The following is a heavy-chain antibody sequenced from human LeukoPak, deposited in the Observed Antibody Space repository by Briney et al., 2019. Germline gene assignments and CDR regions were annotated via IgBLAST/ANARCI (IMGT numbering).Heavy chain of an antibody. D-gene: IGHD6-19*01. CDR1: GFTFTDYY. J-gene: IGHJ4*02. V-gene: IGHV3-11*01. CDR3: ARVAVADTYFDD. CDR2: ISNSGSTI. Sequence: GGSLRLSCAASGFTFTDYYMSWIRQAPGKGLEWVSYISNSGSTIYYADSVQGRFTISRDNAKNSPYLEMNSLRAEDTAVYYCARVAVADTYFDDWGQGTLVTVSS.